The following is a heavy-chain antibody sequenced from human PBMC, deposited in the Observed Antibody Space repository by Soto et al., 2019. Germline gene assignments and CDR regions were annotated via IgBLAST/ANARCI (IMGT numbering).Heavy chain of an antibody. D-gene: IGHD2-8*02. CDR3: AKDHGTSGPNWTDS. CDR1: GFTFSSYA. J-gene: IGHJ5*01. Sequence: PGGSLRLSCAASGFTFSSYAMSWVRQTPGKGLEWVSTLSGSGGSTYYADSVKGQFTISRDNSKSTLYLQMNSLRAEDTAVYYCAKDHGTSGPNWTDSWGQGTLVTVP. V-gene: IGHV3-23*01. CDR2: LSGSGGST.